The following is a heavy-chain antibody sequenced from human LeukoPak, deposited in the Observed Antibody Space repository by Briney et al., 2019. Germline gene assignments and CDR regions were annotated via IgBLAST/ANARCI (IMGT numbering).Heavy chain of an antibody. CDR3: ARATRYDSSGYYWGAYYYYYMDV. CDR1: GFTFSSYS. Sequence: GGSLRLSCAASGFTFSSYSMNWVRQAPGKGLEWVSSISGSSSYIYYADSVKGRFTISRHNAKNSLYLQMNSLRAGDTAVYYCARATRYDSSGYYWGAYYYYYMDVWGKGTTVTISS. V-gene: IGHV3-21*01. D-gene: IGHD3-22*01. CDR2: ISGSSSYI. J-gene: IGHJ6*03.